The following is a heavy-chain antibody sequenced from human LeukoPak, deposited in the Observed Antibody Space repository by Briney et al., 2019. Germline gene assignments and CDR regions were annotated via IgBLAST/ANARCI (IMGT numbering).Heavy chain of an antibody. CDR2: IYYSGST. CDR3: ARDPDYGADEGY. Sequence: SETLSLTCTVSGGSISSGGYYWSWIRQHPGKGLEWIGYIYYSGSTYYNPSLKSRVTISVDTSKSQFSLKLSSVTAADTAVYYCARDPDYGADEGYWGQGTLVTVSS. D-gene: IGHD4-17*01. V-gene: IGHV4-31*03. CDR1: GGSISSGGYY. J-gene: IGHJ4*02.